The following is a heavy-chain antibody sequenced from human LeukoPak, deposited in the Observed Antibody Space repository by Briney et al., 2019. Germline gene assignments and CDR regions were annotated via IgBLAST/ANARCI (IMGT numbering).Heavy chain of an antibody. Sequence: KPSQTLSLTCTVSGGSISSGGYYWSWIRQHPGKGLEWIGYIYYSGSTYYNPSLKSRVTISVDTSKNQFSLKLSSVTAADTAVYYCARAAYDYVWGSYRSTSYFDYWGQGTLVTVSS. CDR2: IYYSGST. CDR1: GGSISSGGYY. J-gene: IGHJ4*02. D-gene: IGHD3-16*02. CDR3: ARAAYDYVWGSYRSTSYFDY. V-gene: IGHV4-31*03.